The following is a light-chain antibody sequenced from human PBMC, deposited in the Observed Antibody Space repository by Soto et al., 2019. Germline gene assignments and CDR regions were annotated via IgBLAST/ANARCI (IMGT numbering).Light chain of an antibody. CDR1: QSVSSR. J-gene: IGKJ5*01. V-gene: IGKV3-20*01. CDR2: GAS. Sequence: EIVLTQSPGTLSLSPGERATLSCRASQSVSSRLAWYQQKPGQAPRLLISGASSRATGIPDRSSGSGSATDFTLTISGPEPEDFALYYCQQYGGSPLTFGQGTRLEI. CDR3: QQYGGSPLT.